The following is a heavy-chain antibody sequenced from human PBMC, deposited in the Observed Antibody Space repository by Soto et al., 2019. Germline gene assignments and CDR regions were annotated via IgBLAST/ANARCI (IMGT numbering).Heavy chain of an antibody. CDR3: ARDKMVYTYGSGTFDY. V-gene: IGHV1-18*04. CDR2: ISAYNGDT. J-gene: IGHJ4*02. D-gene: IGHD3-10*01. CDR1: GFTFTSFG. Sequence: QIHLVQSGSEVKKPGASVKVSCKASGFTFTSFGISWVRQAPGQWLEWMGWISAYNGDTDIAQRVQGRVTLTTDTSTNTAYMELRRPRSDDTAVYYCARDKMVYTYGSGTFDYWGQGTVVTVSS.